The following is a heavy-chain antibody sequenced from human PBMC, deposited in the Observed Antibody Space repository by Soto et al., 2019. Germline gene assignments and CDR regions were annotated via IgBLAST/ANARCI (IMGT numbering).Heavy chain of an antibody. CDR3: ARELVAAAALDY. D-gene: IGHD6-13*01. V-gene: IGHV1-69*13. J-gene: IGHJ4*02. CDR2: IIPIFGTA. CDR1: GGTFSSYA. Sequence: ASVKVSCKASGGTFSSYAISWVRQAPGQGLEWMGGIIPIFGTANYAQKFQGRVTITADESTSTAYMELSSVTAADTAVYYCARELVAAAALDYWGQGTQVTVSS.